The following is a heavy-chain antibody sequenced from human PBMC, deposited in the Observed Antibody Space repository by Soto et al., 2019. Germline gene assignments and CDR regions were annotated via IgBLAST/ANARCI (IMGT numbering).Heavy chain of an antibody. V-gene: IGHV3-7*02. D-gene: IGHD3-10*01. CDR1: GFTFSSYW. CDR2: IKQDGSEK. CDR3: ASNSGSTHWYFDY. Sequence: EVQLVESGGGLVQPGGSLRLSCAASGFTFSSYWMSWVRQAPGKGLEWVANIKQDGSEKYYVDSVKGRFTISRDNAKNSLYLQMNSLRAEDTAVYYCASNSGSTHWYFDYWGQGTLVTVSS. J-gene: IGHJ4*02.